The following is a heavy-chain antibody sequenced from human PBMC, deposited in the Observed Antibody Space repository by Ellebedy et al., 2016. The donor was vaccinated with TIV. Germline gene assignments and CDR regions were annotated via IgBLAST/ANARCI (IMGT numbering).Heavy chain of an antibody. CDR2: INQAGTET. Sequence: PGGSLRLSCAASGFTFKNNWMSWVRQTPQKGLEWVANINQAGTETHYVDSVKGRFVISRDNARQSLFLRMNSLRVDDTAIYCCARDWNYAFHPWGQGTLVTVS. D-gene: IGHD1-7*01. V-gene: IGHV3-7*03. J-gene: IGHJ5*02. CDR3: ARDWNYAFHP. CDR1: GFTFKNNW.